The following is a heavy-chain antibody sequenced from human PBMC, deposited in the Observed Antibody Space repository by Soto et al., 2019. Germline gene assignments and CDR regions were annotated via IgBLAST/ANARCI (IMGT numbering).Heavy chain of an antibody. D-gene: IGHD5-12*01. CDR2: INDGNGNT. Sequence: ASVKVSCKASGYSFTSYAIHWVLQAPGQRLEWMGWINDGNGNTKTKQKLKARATITTDTSKSTVHMEVRSLRSDDTAVYYCAREGVAPYYYYGMDVWGQGTPVTVSS. V-gene: IGHV1-3*01. J-gene: IGHJ6*02. CDR3: AREGVAPYYYYGMDV. CDR1: GYSFTSYA.